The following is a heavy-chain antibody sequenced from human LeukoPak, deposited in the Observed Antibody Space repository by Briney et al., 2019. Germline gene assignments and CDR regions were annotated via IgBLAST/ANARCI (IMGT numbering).Heavy chain of an antibody. Sequence: SGPTLVKPTQTLTLTCTFSGFSLSTSGVGVGWIRQPPGKALEWLALIYWDDDKRYSPSLKSRLNITKDTSKDQVVLTVTNMDPVDTATYYCAHSVNGGFDYWGQGTLVTVSS. V-gene: IGHV2-5*02. J-gene: IGHJ4*02. CDR1: GFSLSTSGVG. D-gene: IGHD2-8*01. CDR2: IYWDDDK. CDR3: AHSVNGGFDY.